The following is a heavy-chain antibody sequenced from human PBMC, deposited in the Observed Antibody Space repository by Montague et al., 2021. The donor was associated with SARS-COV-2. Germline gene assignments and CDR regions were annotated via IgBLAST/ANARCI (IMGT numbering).Heavy chain of an antibody. D-gene: IGHD1-14*01. CDR2: FYSVGST. CDR1: GASVGSSD. Sequence: SETLSLTCTVSGASVGSSDWGWIRQSPGKGLEWIGYFYSVGSTGYNPSLKSRATISRDTSKNQLSLKVRSVTAADTAVYYCARETMTADAFDIWGQGTMVTVSS. V-gene: IGHV4-59*02. CDR3: ARETMTADAFDI. J-gene: IGHJ3*02.